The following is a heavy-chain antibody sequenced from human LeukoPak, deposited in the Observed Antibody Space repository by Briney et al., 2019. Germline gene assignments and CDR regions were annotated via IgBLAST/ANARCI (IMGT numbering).Heavy chain of an antibody. CDR3: ARGENDYVWGSYRYLYPPLDS. CDR1: GGSFSGYY. V-gene: IGHV4-34*01. CDR2: INHSGST. D-gene: IGHD3-16*02. J-gene: IGHJ4*02. Sequence: SETLSLTCAVYGGSFSGYYWSWIRQPPGKGLEWVGEINHSGSTNYNPSLKSRVTISVDTSKNQFSLKLSSVTAADTAVYYCARGENDYVWGSYRYLYPPLDSWGQGTLVTVSS.